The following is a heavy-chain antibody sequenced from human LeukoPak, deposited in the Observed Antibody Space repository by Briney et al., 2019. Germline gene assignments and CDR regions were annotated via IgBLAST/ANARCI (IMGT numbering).Heavy chain of an antibody. V-gene: IGHV3-43*02. CDR3: AKDRAPLVVVTAQPFDY. Sequence: GGSLRLSCAASGFTFDDYAMHWVRQAPGKGLEWVSLISGDGGSTYYADSVKGRFTISRDNSKNSLYLQVNSLRTEDTALYYCAKDRAPLVVVTAQPFDYWGQGTLVTVSS. CDR2: ISGDGGST. J-gene: IGHJ4*02. D-gene: IGHD2-21*02. CDR1: GFTFDDYA.